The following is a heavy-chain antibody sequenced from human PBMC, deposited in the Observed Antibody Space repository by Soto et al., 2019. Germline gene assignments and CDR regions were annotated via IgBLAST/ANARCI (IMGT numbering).Heavy chain of an antibody. V-gene: IGHV3-7*01. CDR1: GFTFSNSW. Sequence: EVQLVESGGGLVQPGGCLRLSCAASGFTFSNSWMTWVRQAPGKGLESVANIKQDGSEKYYVDSVKGRFTISRDNAKNSLYLQMNSLRAEDTAVYYCARVEVQWELLDWGQGTLVTVSS. D-gene: IGHD1-26*01. CDR3: ARVEVQWELLD. J-gene: IGHJ4*02. CDR2: IKQDGSEK.